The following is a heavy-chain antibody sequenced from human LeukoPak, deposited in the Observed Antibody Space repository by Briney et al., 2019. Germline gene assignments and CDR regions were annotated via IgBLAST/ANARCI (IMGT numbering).Heavy chain of an antibody. Sequence: GWSLRLSCAASGFTFSSYAMSWVRQAPGKGLEWVSGISGSGGSTYYADSVKGRFTISRDNSKNTLYLQMNSLRAEDTAVYYCAKKSGVGYYYDSSGYYLDYWGQGTLVTVSS. CDR2: ISGSGGST. D-gene: IGHD3-22*01. CDR1: GFTFSSYA. CDR3: AKKSGVGYYYDSSGYYLDY. V-gene: IGHV3-23*01. J-gene: IGHJ4*02.